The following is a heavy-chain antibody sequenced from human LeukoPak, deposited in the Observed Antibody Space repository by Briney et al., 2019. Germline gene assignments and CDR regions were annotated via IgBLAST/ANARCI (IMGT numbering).Heavy chain of an antibody. CDR3: ASFLTNYGMDV. J-gene: IGHJ6*02. V-gene: IGHV3-7*05. CDR2: IKQDGSEK. Sequence: GGSLRLSCAASGFTFSSYWMSWVLQAPGKGLEWVANIKQDGSEKYYVDSVKGRFTISRDNAKNSLYLQMNSLRAEDTAVYYCASFLTNYGMDVWGQGTTVTVSS. CDR1: GFTFSSYW. D-gene: IGHD3-9*01.